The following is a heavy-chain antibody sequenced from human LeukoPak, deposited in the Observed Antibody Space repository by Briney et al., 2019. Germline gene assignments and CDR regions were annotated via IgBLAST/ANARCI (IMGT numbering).Heavy chain of an antibody. Sequence: ASVKVSCKASGYTFTSYGISRVRQAPGQGLEWMGWISAYNGNTNYAQKLQGRVTMTTDTSTSTAYMELRSLRSDDTAVYYCASMVRGAATYYFDYWGQGTLVTVSS. CDR3: ASMVRGAATYYFDY. D-gene: IGHD3-10*01. CDR2: ISAYNGNT. J-gene: IGHJ4*02. V-gene: IGHV1-18*01. CDR1: GYTFTSYG.